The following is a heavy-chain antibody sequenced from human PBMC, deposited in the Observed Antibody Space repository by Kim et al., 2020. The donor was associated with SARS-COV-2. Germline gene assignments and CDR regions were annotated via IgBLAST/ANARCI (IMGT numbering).Heavy chain of an antibody. D-gene: IGHD3-22*01. CDR3: AKVMGVSSGANNWFDP. Sequence: GGSLRLSCAASGFTFSSYAMSWVRQAPGKGLEWVSAIRGSGGSTYYADSVKGRFTISRDNSKNPLYLQMNSLRAEDTAVYYCAKVMGVSSGANNWFDPWGQGTLVTVSS. CDR2: IRGSGGST. CDR1: GFTFSSYA. J-gene: IGHJ5*02. V-gene: IGHV3-23*01.